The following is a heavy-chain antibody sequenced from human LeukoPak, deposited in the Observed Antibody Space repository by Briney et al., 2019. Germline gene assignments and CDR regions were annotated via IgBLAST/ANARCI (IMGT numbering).Heavy chain of an antibody. CDR1: GGSFSGYY. D-gene: IGHD3-10*01. CDR2: INHRGSN. CDR3: ASDYYGSGKFDY. V-gene: IGHV4-34*01. J-gene: IGHJ4*02. Sequence: SETLSLTCAVYGGSFSGYYWRWLRQPPGKGREGIGEINHRGSNNYNPSLKRRVTISVDTSKNHFSLKLSSVTAADTAVYYCASDYYGSGKFDYWGQGTLVTVSS.